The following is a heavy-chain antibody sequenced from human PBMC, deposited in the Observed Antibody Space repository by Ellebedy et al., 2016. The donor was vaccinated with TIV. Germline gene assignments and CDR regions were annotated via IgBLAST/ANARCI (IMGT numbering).Heavy chain of an antibody. D-gene: IGHD2-21*02. CDR2: MNPNSGNT. CDR3: ARGRLLLSPRQGDAFDI. V-gene: IGHV1-8*01. Sequence: ASVKVSXKASGYTFTSYDINWVRQATGQGLEWMGWMNPNSGNTGYAQKFQGRVTMTRNTSISTAYMELSSLRSEDTAVYYCARGRLLLSPRQGDAFDIWGQGTMVTVSS. CDR1: GYTFTSYD. J-gene: IGHJ3*02.